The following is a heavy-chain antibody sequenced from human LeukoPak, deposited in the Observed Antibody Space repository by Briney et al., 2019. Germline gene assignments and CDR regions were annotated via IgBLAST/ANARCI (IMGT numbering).Heavy chain of an antibody. D-gene: IGHD3-22*01. V-gene: IGHV4-59*01. CDR2: INLVRST. CDR1: LGSITNDY. J-gene: IGHJ5*02. Sequence: SETLSLTCTVSLGSITNDYWRWVREPPGEGVDCWGHINLVRSTNYDRALQSQVTISVDTSKNQFSLQLRSVTAADTAVYYCARVRGFYDRSGYYTCFDPWGQGSLVTVSS. CDR3: ARVRGFYDRSGYYTCFDP.